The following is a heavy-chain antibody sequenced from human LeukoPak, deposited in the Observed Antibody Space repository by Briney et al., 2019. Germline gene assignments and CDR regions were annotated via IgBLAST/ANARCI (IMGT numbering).Heavy chain of an antibody. D-gene: IGHD6-13*01. CDR3: ARDLAAAAYNWFDP. V-gene: IGHV4-61*01. CDR1: GGSITSNSDY. CDR2: IYYSGST. J-gene: IGHJ5*02. Sequence: SETLSLTCTVSGGSITSNSDYWGWIRQPPGKGLEWIGYIYYSGSTNYNPSLKSRVTISVDTSKNQFSLKLSSVTAADTAVYYCARDLAAAAYNWFDPWGQGTLVTVSS.